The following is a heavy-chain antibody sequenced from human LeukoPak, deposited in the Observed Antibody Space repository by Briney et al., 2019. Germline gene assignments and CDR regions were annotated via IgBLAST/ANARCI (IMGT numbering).Heavy chain of an antibody. V-gene: IGHV4-34*01. CDR3: TRMTAGHDY. CDR1: GVPFDDYY. J-gene: IGHJ4*02. Sequence: SETLSLTCAVSGVPFDDYYWSWVRQTPGKGLEWIGGINHSGYTNDSPSLKSRVTLSIDTSRKQFSLNLRSVTVADTGIYYCTRMTAGHDYWGQGTLVTVSS. CDR2: INHSGYT. D-gene: IGHD2-21*02.